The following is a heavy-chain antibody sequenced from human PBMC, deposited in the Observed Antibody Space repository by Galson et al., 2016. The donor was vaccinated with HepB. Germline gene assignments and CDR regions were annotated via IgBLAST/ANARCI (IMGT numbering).Heavy chain of an antibody. J-gene: IGHJ5*01. CDR2: IYWDDDK. V-gene: IGHV2-5*02. D-gene: IGHD6-19*01. CDR3: AHRAVAGTWFDS. CDR1: GFSLNTSGVG. Sequence: PALVKPTQTLTLTCTFSGFSLNTSGVGVGWIRQPPGKALEWLALIYWDDDKRYSPSLKTRLTITRDTSKNQVVLTMTNMDPVDTATYYCAHRAVAGTWFDSWGQGTLVTVSS.